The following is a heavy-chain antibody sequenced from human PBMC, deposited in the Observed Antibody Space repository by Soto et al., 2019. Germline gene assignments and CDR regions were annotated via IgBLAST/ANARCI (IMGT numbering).Heavy chain of an antibody. CDR3: TRDQGGSYDSWFDP. V-gene: IGHV3-21*06. D-gene: IGHD1-26*01. CDR1: FSMYS. J-gene: IGHJ5*02. Sequence: EVHVVESGGGLVKPGGSLRLSCNFSFSMYSMDWVRQAPGKGLEWVASISSGSDFIKYADSVKGRFTISRDNTKNSVSLQMRSLRVEDTAMYYCTRDQGGSYDSWFDPWGRGTLVTVSS. CDR2: ISSGSDFI.